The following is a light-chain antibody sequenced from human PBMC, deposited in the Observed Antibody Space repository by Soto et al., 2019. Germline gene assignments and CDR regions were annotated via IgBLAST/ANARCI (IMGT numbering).Light chain of an antibody. CDR3: KQYGSSQT. Sequence: EIALTQSPGTLSLSPGERTTLSCRASQSVSNNYLAWYQQKPGQAPRLLIYGASNRATGIPDRFSGSGSGEHCILTNCCRASDESVVYFWKQYGSSQTVGQGTKVDIK. CDR1: QSVSNNY. J-gene: IGKJ1*01. V-gene: IGKV3-20*01. CDR2: GAS.